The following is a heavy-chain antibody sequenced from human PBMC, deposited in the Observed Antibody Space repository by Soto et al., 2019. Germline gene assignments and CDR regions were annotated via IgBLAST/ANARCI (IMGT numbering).Heavy chain of an antibody. CDR2: ISSSGSTK. J-gene: IGHJ3*01. D-gene: IGHD6-25*01. V-gene: IGHV3-48*03. Sequence: HPGGSLRLSCVASGFTFSSYEMNWVTQAPGKGLEWVSYISSSGSTKYYADSVKGRFSISRDNAKNSLFLQMNSLREEDTAVYYCATADSGGDAFDFWGHGTMVTVSS. CDR3: ATADSGGDAFDF. CDR1: GFTFSSYE.